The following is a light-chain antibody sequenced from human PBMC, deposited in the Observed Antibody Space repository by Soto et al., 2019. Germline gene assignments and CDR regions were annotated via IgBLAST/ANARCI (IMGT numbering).Light chain of an antibody. CDR1: QSVLYSSNNKNY. Sequence: DIVMTQSPDSLAVSLGERATINCKSSQSVLYSSNNKNYLAWYQQKPGQPPKLLIYWASTRESGVPDRFSGSGSGIDFNLTISRLQAEDVAVYYCQQYYLPLTFGQVTKVEIK. J-gene: IGKJ1*01. CDR2: WAS. CDR3: QQYYLPLT. V-gene: IGKV4-1*01.